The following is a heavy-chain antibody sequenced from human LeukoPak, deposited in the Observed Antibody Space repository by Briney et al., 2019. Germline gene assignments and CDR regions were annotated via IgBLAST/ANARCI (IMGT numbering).Heavy chain of an antibody. Sequence: GASVKVSCKAYGYTFTSYGNSWVRQAPGQGLEWMGCISSYNGNTNYAQKLQGRVTMTTDTSTSTAYMELRSLRSDDTAVYYCARGRYYDSSGYPPHFDYWGQGTLVTVSS. CDR2: ISSYNGNT. CDR1: GYTFTSYG. CDR3: ARGRYYDSSGYPPHFDY. V-gene: IGHV1-18*01. J-gene: IGHJ4*02. D-gene: IGHD3-22*01.